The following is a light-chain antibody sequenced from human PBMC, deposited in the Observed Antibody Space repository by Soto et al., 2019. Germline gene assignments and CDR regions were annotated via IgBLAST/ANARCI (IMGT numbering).Light chain of an antibody. CDR2: AAS. CDR1: QSISSY. Sequence: DIPMTQSPSSLSASVGDRVTITCRASQSISSYLNWYQQKPGKAPKLLIYAASSLQSGVPSRFSGSGSGTDFTLTISSLQREDFATYYCQQCYRTPWTFGQGTKVEIK. J-gene: IGKJ1*01. V-gene: IGKV1-39*01. CDR3: QQCYRTPWT.